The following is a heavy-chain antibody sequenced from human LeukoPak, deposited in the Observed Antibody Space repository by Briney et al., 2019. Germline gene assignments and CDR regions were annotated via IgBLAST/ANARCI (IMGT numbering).Heavy chain of an antibody. J-gene: IGHJ3*02. CDR1: GGSISSGGYY. Sequence: SETLSLTCTVSGGSISSGGYYWSWIRQHPGKGLEWIGYIYYSGSTYYNPSLQSRVTISVDTSKNQFSLKLSSVTAADTAVYYCARDRTVYYDILTGYYLGDAFDIWGQGTMVTVSS. D-gene: IGHD3-9*01. V-gene: IGHV4-31*03. CDR2: IYYSGST. CDR3: ARDRTVYYDILTGYYLGDAFDI.